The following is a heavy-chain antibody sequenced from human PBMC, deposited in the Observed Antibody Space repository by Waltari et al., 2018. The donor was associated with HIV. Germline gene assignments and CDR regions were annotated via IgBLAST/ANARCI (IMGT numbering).Heavy chain of an antibody. V-gene: IGHV3-33*01. J-gene: IGHJ6*02. CDR3: ARDISAYGSGAGGMDV. D-gene: IGHD3-10*01. Sequence: QVQLVESGGGVVQPGRSLRLSCAASGFTFSSYGMHWVRQPPAKGLEWVAVIWYDGSNKYYADSVKGRFTISRDNSKNTLYLQMNSLRAEDTAVYYCARDISAYGSGAGGMDVWGQGTTVTVSS. CDR2: IWYDGSNK. CDR1: GFTFSSYG.